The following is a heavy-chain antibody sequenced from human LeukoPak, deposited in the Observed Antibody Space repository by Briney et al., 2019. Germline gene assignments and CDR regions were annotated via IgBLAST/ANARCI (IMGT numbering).Heavy chain of an antibody. J-gene: IGHJ4*02. CDR3: ANSPSRDGYPTGY. Sequence: GGSLRLSCAASGFTFSSYSMNWVRQAPGKGLEWVSSISSSSSYIYYADSVKGRFTISRDNAKNSLYLQMNNLRAEDTAVYYCANSPSRDGYPTGYWGQGTLVTVSS. CDR2: ISSSSSYI. D-gene: IGHD5-24*01. V-gene: IGHV3-21*01. CDR1: GFTFSSYS.